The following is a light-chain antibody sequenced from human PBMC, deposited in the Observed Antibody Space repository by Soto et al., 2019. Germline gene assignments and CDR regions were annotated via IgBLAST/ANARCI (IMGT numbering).Light chain of an antibody. Sequence: EIVMTQSPATLSLSPGERAALSCRASESINSELAWYRQKPGQPPRLLIYGASTRATGVPARFTGTESGSDFTLTISGLQSEDFAIYYCQQGHNWPLTFGQGTRLEI. CDR1: ESINSE. CDR2: GAS. CDR3: QQGHNWPLT. V-gene: IGKV3-15*01. J-gene: IGKJ2*01.